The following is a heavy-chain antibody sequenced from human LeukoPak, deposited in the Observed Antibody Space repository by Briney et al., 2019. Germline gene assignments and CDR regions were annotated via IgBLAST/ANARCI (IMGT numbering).Heavy chain of an antibody. J-gene: IGHJ6*03. Sequence: SETLSLTCAVYGGSFSDYYWTWIRRTPEKGLEWIGEMNPSGSTKYNPSLKSRVTISVDTSKNQFSLKLSSVTAADTAVYYCARGRQDVTMIVVVMTAVSYYLDVWGKGTTVTVS. D-gene: IGHD3-22*01. CDR2: MNPSGST. CDR3: ARGRQDVTMIVVVMTAVSYYLDV. CDR1: GGSFSDYY. V-gene: IGHV4-34*01.